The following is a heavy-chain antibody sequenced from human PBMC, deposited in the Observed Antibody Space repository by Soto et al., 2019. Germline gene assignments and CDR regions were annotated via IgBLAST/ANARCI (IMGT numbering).Heavy chain of an antibody. D-gene: IGHD3-10*01. CDR3: ARVVWYGSGSYIERPLKYNWFDP. Sequence: SETLSLTCTVSGGSISSYYWSWIRQSPGKGLEWIGYIYYSGSTNYNPSLKSRVTISVDTSKNQFSLKLSSVTAADTAVYYCARVVWYGSGSYIERPLKYNWFDPWGQGTLVTVSS. CDR1: GGSISSYY. V-gene: IGHV4-59*01. J-gene: IGHJ5*02. CDR2: IYYSGST.